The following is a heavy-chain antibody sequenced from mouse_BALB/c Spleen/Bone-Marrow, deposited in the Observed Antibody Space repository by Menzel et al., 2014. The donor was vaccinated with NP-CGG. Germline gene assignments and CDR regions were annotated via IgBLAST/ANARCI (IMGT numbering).Heavy chain of an antibody. CDR1: GYTFTSYD. CDR2: IFPGDGST. J-gene: IGHJ2*01. D-gene: IGHD6-1*01. Sequence: VQLVESGAELVKPGASVKLSCKASGYTFTSYDINWVRQRPEQGLEWIGWIFPGDGSTKYNEKFKGKATLTSDKSSSTAYMELSSLTSEDSAVYYCARRGRIAEALGYWGQGTTLTVSS. CDR3: ARRGRIAEALGY. V-gene: IGHV1-85*01.